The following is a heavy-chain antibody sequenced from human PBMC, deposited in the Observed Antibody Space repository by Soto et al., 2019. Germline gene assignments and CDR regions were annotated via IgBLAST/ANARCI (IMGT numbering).Heavy chain of an antibody. Sequence: GGSLRLSCAASGFTFSNYVMNWVRQAPGKGLEWVSLIGESGTPTYYADSVKGRFTISRDNSGNTLFLEMYSLRAEDTAVYYCARYIPGVRYYGMDVWGQGTTVTVSS. D-gene: IGHD2-2*01. CDR1: GFTFSNYV. J-gene: IGHJ6*02. CDR2: IGESGTPT. V-gene: IGHV3-23*01. CDR3: ARYIPGVRYYGMDV.